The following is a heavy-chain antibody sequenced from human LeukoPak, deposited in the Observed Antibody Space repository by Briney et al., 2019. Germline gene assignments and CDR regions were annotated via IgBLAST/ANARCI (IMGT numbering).Heavy chain of an antibody. CDR1: GFTFDDYA. CDR3: AKDKLDIVATITIGYFDY. CDR2: ISWNSGSI. J-gene: IGHJ4*02. D-gene: IGHD5-12*01. V-gene: IGHV3-9*01. Sequence: PGGSVRLSCAASGFTFDDYAMHWVRQAPGKGLEWVSGISWNSGSIGYADSVKGRFTISRDNAKNSLYLQMNSLRAEDTALYYCAKDKLDIVATITIGYFDYWGQGTLVTVSS.